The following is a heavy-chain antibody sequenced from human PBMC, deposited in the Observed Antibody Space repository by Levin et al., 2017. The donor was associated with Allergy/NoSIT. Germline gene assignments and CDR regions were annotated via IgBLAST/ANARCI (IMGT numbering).Heavy chain of an antibody. CDR3: AKDNIGVANLGMDV. J-gene: IGHJ6*02. D-gene: IGHD3-3*01. V-gene: IGHV3-23*01. Sequence: GESLKISCAASGFTFSSYAMSWVRQAPGKGLEWVSAISGSGGSTYYADSVKGRFTISRDNSKNTLYLQMNSLRAEDTAVYYCAKDNIGVANLGMDVWGQGTTVTVSS. CDR1: GFTFSSYA. CDR2: ISGSGGST.